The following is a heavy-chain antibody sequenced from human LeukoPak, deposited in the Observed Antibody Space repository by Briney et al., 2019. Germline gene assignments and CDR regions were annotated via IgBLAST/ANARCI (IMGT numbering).Heavy chain of an antibody. J-gene: IGHJ4*02. CDR1: GFTFSNYW. CDR3: ARDSPERGYSYGPLDNYFDY. D-gene: IGHD5-18*01. CDR2: IKQDGSEQ. Sequence: PGGSLRLSCAVSGFTFSNYWMTWVRHAPGKGLAWVANIKQDGSEQYYVDSVKGRFTISRDNAKNSLYLQMNSLRAEDTAVYYCARDSPERGYSYGPLDNYFDYWGQGTLVTVST. V-gene: IGHV3-7*01.